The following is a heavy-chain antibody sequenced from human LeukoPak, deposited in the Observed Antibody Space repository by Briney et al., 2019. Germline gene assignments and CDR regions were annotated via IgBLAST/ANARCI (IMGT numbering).Heavy chain of an antibody. CDR1: GGSISSGSYY. D-gene: IGHD5-24*01. V-gene: IGHV4-61*02. J-gene: IGHJ3*02. CDR3: AREPKSHRWLPHKGNAFDI. Sequence: SQTLSLTCTVSGGSISSGSYYWGWIRQPAGKGLEWIGRIYTSGSTNYNPSPKRRVTITVDTSKSQFSLKLSSVTAADTGVYYCAREPKSHRWLPHKGNAFDIWGQGTMVTVSS. CDR2: IYTSGST.